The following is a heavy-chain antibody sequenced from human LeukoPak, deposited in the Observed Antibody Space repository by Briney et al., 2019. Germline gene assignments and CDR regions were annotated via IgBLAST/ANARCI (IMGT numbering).Heavy chain of an antibody. CDR2: ISWNSGSK. Sequence: PGGSLTLSCAASGFTFDDYAMHWVRPPAGKGLEWVSVISWNSGSKCYADAVKRRFTISRDNEKNPLYLQMNSLSAEDAALYYCAKDHIYDYFWGSFDYWGQGTLVTVSS. J-gene: IGHJ4*02. CDR3: AKDHIYDYFWGSFDY. V-gene: IGHV3-9*01. D-gene: IGHD3-16*01. CDR1: GFTFDDYA.